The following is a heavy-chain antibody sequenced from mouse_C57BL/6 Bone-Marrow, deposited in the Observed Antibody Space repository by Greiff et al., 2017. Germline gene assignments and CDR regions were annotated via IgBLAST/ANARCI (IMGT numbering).Heavy chain of an antibody. Sequence: EVKLVESGGGLVQPGESLKISCESNEYEFPSHDMSWVRKTPEKRLELVAAINSDGGSTYYTDTMERRFIISRDNTKKTLYLQMSSLRSEDTAVYYCARPSIGNYVDHWGQGTTRTVSS. V-gene: IGHV5-2*03. CDR2: INSDGGST. J-gene: IGHJ2*01. CDR1: EYEFPSHD. CDR3: ARPSIGNYVDH. D-gene: IGHD2-14*01.